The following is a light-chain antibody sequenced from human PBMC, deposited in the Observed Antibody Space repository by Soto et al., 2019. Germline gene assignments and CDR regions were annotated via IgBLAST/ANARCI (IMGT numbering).Light chain of an antibody. Sequence: EIVLTQSPGTLSLSPGERATLSCRASQSVSSSSLAWYQQKPGQAPRLLIYDTSSRATGIPDRFSGSGSGTDLTITISRLEPEDFEVYYCQQYVSSPLTFGGGTKVDIK. CDR3: QQYVSSPLT. CDR2: DTS. J-gene: IGKJ4*01. V-gene: IGKV3-20*01. CDR1: QSVSSSS.